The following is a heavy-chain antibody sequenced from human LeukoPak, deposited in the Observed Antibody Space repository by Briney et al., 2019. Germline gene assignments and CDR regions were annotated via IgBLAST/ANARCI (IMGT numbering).Heavy chain of an antibody. Sequence: ASVKVSCTASGGTFSSYAISWVRQAPGQGLEWMGGIIPIFGTANYAQKFQGRVTITADESTSTAYMELRSLKSDDTAVYYCAGPPPHSYDSEAPFDYWGQGTLVTVS. J-gene: IGHJ4*02. V-gene: IGHV1-69*13. CDR3: AGPPPHSYDSEAPFDY. CDR2: IIPIFGTA. D-gene: IGHD3-22*01. CDR1: GGTFSSYA.